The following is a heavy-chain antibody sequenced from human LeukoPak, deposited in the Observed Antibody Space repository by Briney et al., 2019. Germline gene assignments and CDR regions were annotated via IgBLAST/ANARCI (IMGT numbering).Heavy chain of an antibody. CDR1: GDSISSGGYY. V-gene: IGHV4-30-2*01. D-gene: IGHD3-22*01. CDR3: ARGGYYDLDY. CDR2: IFHSDST. Sequence: SETLSLTCTVSGDSISSGGYYWSWIRQPPGKGLEWIGNIFHSDSTYYNPSLKSRVTISVDRSKNQFSLNLNSVTAADTAVYYCARGGYYDLDYWGQGTRVTVSS. J-gene: IGHJ4*02.